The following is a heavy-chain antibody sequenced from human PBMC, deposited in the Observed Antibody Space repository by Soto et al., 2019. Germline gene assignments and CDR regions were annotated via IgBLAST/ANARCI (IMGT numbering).Heavy chain of an antibody. Sequence: EVQLLESGGALVQPGGSLRLSCAASGFTFSSYAMGWVRQAPGKGLEWVSAISSSGGGTYYADSVKGRFTISRDNSKNTLYLQMNSLRAEDTAIYYCAKDRNKWLRFDLGYWGQGTLVTVSS. CDR2: ISSSGGGT. CDR1: GFTFSSYA. V-gene: IGHV3-23*01. J-gene: IGHJ4*02. D-gene: IGHD5-12*01. CDR3: AKDRNKWLRFDLGY.